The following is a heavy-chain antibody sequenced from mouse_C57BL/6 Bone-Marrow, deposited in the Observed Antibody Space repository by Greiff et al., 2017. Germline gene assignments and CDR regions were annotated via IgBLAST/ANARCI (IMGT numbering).Heavy chain of an antibody. CDR3: ASLTGSVSAIDY. CDR2: IRNKANGYTT. D-gene: IGHD2-13*01. J-gene: IGHJ4*01. CDR1: GFTFTDYY. Sequence: EVQGVESGGGLVQPGGSLSLSCAASGFTFTDYYMSWVRQPPGKALEWLGFIRNKANGYTTEYSASVKGRFTISRDNSQSILYLQMNALRAEDSATYYCASLTGSVSAIDYWGQGTSVTVSS. V-gene: IGHV7-3*01.